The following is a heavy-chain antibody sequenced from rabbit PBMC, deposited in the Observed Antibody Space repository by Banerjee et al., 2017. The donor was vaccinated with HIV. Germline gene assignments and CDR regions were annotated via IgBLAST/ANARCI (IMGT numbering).Heavy chain of an antibody. CDR1: GFDFNNYH. J-gene: IGHJ4*01. D-gene: IGHD4-1*01. CDR3: ARDLAGVIGWNFNL. CDR2: INTSSGNT. Sequence: QEQLVESGGGLVQPGGSLKLSCKASGFDFNNYHMCWVRQAPGKGLEWIACINTSSGNTVYATWAKGRFTISRTSSTTVTLQMTSLTAADTATYFCARDLAGVIGWNFNLWGQGTLVTVS. V-gene: IGHV1S45*01.